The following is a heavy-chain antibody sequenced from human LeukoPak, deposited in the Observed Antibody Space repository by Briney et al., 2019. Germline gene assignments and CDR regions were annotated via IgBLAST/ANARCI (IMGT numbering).Heavy chain of an antibody. CDR1: GGSISRSGYF. Sequence: SETLSLTCTVSGGSISRSGYFWGWIRQPPGKGLEWIGSIYYSGTTDHNPSLKSRVTMSVDTSKNQFSLRLTSVTAADTAVYYCAKMELYEGNHAFDIWGQGAMVTVSP. V-gene: IGHV4-39*01. D-gene: IGHD1-7*01. CDR2: IYYSGTT. CDR3: AKMELYEGNHAFDI. J-gene: IGHJ3*02.